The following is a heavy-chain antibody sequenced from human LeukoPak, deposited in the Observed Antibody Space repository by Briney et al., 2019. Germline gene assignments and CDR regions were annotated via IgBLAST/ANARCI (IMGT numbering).Heavy chain of an antibody. J-gene: IGHJ3*02. CDR1: GFTFDDYG. D-gene: IGHD6-19*01. CDR3: TKATSSGWFGRAFDI. CDR2: INHNSGSI. Sequence: SLRLSCETSGFTFDDYGMHWVRQVPGKGLEWVSGINHNSGSIGYADSVKGRFTISRDNAKNSLYMQMNSLRAEDTALYYCTKATSSGWFGRAFDIWGQGTKVTVSS. V-gene: IGHV3-9*01.